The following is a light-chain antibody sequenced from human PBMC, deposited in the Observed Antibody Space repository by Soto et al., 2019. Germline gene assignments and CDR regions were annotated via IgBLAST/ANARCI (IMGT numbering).Light chain of an antibody. CDR2: EVS. CDR3: TSYAGDTSLGV. J-gene: IGLJ3*02. Sequence: QSVLTQPPSASGSPGQLVTISCTGTSSDVGGYNYVSWYQQHPGKAPKLMIYEVSKRPSGVPDRFSGSKSGNTASLTVSGLQAEDEADYYCTSYAGDTSLGVLGGGTKLTVL. V-gene: IGLV2-8*01. CDR1: SSDVGGYNY.